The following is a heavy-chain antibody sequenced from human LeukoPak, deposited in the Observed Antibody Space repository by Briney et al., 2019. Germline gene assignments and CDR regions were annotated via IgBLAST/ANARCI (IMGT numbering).Heavy chain of an antibody. D-gene: IGHD5-12*01. V-gene: IGHV3-74*01. CDR3: SRYSGYALGDY. CDR2: INSDGSVT. J-gene: IGHJ4*02. CDR1: GFTLSSYW. Sequence: GGSLRLSCAASGFTLSSYWMHWVRHAPGKGLVGVSRINSDGSVTSYADSVKGRFTISRDNAKNTLYLQMNSLRAEDTAIYYCSRYSGYALGDYWGQGTLVTVSS.